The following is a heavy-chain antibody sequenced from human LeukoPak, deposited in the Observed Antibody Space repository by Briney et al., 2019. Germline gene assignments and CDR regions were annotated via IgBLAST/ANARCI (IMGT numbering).Heavy chain of an antibody. CDR2: ISSSSSTI. D-gene: IGHD2-15*01. Sequence: GGSLRLSCAASGFTFSSYSMNWVRQAPGKGREWVSYISSSSSTIYYADSVKGRFTISRDNAKNSLYLQMNSLRAEDTAVYYCAAAQQLGYCSGGSCSPTYYYYYYMDVWGKGTTVTVSS. CDR1: GFTFSSYS. CDR3: AAAQQLGYCSGGSCSPTYYYYYYMDV. V-gene: IGHV3-48*04. J-gene: IGHJ6*03.